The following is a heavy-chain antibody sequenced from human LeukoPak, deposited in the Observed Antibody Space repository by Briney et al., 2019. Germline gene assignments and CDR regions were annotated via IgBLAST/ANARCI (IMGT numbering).Heavy chain of an antibody. CDR1: GGSTSSYY. CDR3: ARGGGVAIFGVVTPFDY. Sequence: SETLSLTCTVSGGSTSSYYWSWIRQPPGKGLEWIGYIYYSGSTNYNPSLKSRVTISVDTSKNQFSLKLSSVTAADTAVYYCARGGGVAIFGVVTPFDYWGQGTLVTVSS. J-gene: IGHJ4*02. V-gene: IGHV4-59*01. CDR2: IYYSGST. D-gene: IGHD3-3*01.